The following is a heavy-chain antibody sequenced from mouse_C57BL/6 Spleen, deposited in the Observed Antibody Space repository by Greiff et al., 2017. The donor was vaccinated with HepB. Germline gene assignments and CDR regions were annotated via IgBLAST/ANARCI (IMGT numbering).Heavy chain of an antibody. CDR2: IYPRSGNT. V-gene: IGHV1-81*01. Sequence: QVQLKQSGAELARPGASVKLSCKASGYTFTSYGISWVKQRTGQGLEWIGEIYPRSGNTYYNEKFKGKATLTADKSSSTAYMELRSLTSEDSAVYFCARKAHYYGSSSWFAYWGQGTLVTVSA. CDR3: ARKAHYYGSSSWFAY. CDR1: GYTFTSYG. J-gene: IGHJ3*01. D-gene: IGHD1-1*01.